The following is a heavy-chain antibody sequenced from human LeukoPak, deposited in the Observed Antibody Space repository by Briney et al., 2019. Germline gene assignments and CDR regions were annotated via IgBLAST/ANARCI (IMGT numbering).Heavy chain of an antibody. J-gene: IGHJ4*02. D-gene: IGHD3-10*01. Sequence: XLRLSCAASGFMFSSNWMSWVRLAPGKGLEWVANIKEDGTETYYVDSVKGRFTISRDNAKNSLYLQMNSLRAEDTAAYYCAKGSFWGQGTLVTVSS. V-gene: IGHV3-7*03. CDR3: AKGSF. CDR2: IKEDGTET. CDR1: GFMFSSNW.